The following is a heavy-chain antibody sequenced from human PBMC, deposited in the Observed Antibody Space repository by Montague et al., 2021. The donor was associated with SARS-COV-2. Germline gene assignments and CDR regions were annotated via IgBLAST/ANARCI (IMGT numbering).Heavy chain of an antibody. CDR2: IKQSGRT. Sequence: SETLSLTCGVYGGSFGDDHWSWIRQPPGKGLEWIGDIKQSGRTNSNPSLKSRVTISVDTSKNQFSLKLTSVTAADTAVYFFAGGHLSVAMIVVVFTSASYYFDYWGQGALVTVSS. D-gene: IGHD3-22*01. V-gene: IGHV4-34*01. CDR1: GGSFGDDH. J-gene: IGHJ4*02. CDR3: AGGHLSVAMIVVVFTSASYYFDY.